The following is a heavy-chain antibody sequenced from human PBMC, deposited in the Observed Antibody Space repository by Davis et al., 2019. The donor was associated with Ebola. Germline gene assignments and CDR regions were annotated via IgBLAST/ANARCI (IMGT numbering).Heavy chain of an antibody. CDR2: IWYDDGKFK. J-gene: IGHJ4*02. Sequence: PGGSLRLSCVASGFNFSDHGMHWVRQAPGKGLEWVSVIWYDDGKFKYYSDPVKGRFTISRDNSRNTLYLQLNSLRPEDWAVYYCGKDSRYCDSITCNTPPDYFFDNWGQGTLVTVSS. CDR3: GKDSRYCDSITCNTPPDYFFDN. D-gene: IGHD2/OR15-2a*01. V-gene: IGHV3-30*02. CDR1: GFNFSDHG.